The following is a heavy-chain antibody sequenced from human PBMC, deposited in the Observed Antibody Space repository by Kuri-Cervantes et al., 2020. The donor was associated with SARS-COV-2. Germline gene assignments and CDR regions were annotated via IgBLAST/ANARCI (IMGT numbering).Heavy chain of an antibody. CDR1: GYTFTGYY. J-gene: IGHJ4*02. Sequence: ASVKVSCKASGYTFTGYYTHWVRQAPGQGLEWMGRINPNSGGTNYAQNFQGRVTMTRDTSISTAYMELSSLRSDDTAFYYCATVGDYYDSSAYFEYWGQGTLVTVSS. CDR3: ATVGDYYDSSAYFEY. CDR2: INPNSGGT. V-gene: IGHV1-2*06. D-gene: IGHD3-22*01.